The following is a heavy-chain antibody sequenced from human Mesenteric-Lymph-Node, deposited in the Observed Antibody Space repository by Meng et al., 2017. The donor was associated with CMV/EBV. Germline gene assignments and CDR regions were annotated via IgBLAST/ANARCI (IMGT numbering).Heavy chain of an antibody. V-gene: IGHV3-30-3*01. J-gene: IGHJ3*01. D-gene: IGHD4-23*01. CDR1: GLIFSNYA. CDR3: ARDSGDRPVVTPEDSAFDV. CDR2: ISVDGSNR. Sequence: GESLKISCAASGLIFSNYAMHWIRQAPGKGLEWVAVISVDGSNRYYADSVKGRFTISRDNAKNSLYLQMNSLRVEDTAVYYCARDSGDRPVVTPEDSAFDVWGQGTMVTVSS.